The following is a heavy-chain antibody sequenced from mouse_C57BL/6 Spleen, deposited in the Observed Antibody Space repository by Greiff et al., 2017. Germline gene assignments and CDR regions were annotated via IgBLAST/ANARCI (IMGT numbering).Heavy chain of an antibody. J-gene: IGHJ2*01. Sequence: EVHLVESGPGLVKPSQSLSLTCSVTGYSITSGYYWNWIRQFPGNKLEWMGYISYDGSNNYNPSLKNRISITRDTSKNQFFLKLNSVTTEDTATYYCARDGDLWVDYWGQGTTLTVSS. D-gene: IGHD6-2*01. CDR2: ISYDGSN. CDR3: ARDGDLWVDY. CDR1: GYSITSGYY. V-gene: IGHV3-6*01.